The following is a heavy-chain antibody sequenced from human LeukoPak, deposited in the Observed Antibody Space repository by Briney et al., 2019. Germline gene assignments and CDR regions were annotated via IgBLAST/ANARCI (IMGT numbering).Heavy chain of an antibody. D-gene: IGHD2-15*01. CDR2: IYYSGST. V-gene: IGHV4-39*07. J-gene: IGHJ3*02. CDR1: GGSISSSSYY. CDR3: ASRYGYCSGGSCYWGLGAFGI. Sequence: SETLSLTCTVSGGSISSSSYYWGWIRQPPGKGLEWIGSIYYSGSTYYNPSLKSRVTISVDTSKNQFSLKLSSVTAADTAVYYCASRYGYCSGGSCYWGLGAFGIWGQGTMVTVSS.